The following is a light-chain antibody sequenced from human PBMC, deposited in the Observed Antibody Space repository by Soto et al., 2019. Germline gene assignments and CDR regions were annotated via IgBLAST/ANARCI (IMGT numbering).Light chain of an antibody. CDR3: QQYGGSPRIT. CDR2: GAS. J-gene: IGKJ5*01. CDR1: ERLGSVY. V-gene: IGKV3-20*01. Sequence: EIVLTQSPGTLSLSPGERATLYCRASERLGSVYLAWYQQRPGQPPRLLIYGASNRATGIPDRFSGSGSGTDFTLIINRLEPEDVAIYYCQQYGGSPRITFGQGTRLEI.